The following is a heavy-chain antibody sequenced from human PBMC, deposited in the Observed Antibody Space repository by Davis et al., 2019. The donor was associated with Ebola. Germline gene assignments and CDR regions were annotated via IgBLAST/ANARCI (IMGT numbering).Heavy chain of an antibody. V-gene: IGHV1-2*04. CDR3: ARGSRDYSKRIYYYYYYGMDV. D-gene: IGHD4-11*01. Sequence: ASVKVSCKASGGTFSSYAISWVRQAPGQGLEWMGWINPNSGGTNYAQKFQGWVTMTRDTSISTAYMELSRLRSDDTAVYYCARGSRDYSKRIYYYYYYGMDVWGQGTTVTVSS. CDR1: GGTFSSYA. CDR2: INPNSGGT. J-gene: IGHJ6*02.